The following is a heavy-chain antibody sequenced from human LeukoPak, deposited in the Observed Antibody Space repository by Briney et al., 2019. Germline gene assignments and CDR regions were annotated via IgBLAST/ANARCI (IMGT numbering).Heavy chain of an antibody. D-gene: IGHD3-22*01. V-gene: IGHV3-30*18. CDR2: ISYDGSNK. Sequence: GGSLRLSCAASGFTFSSYGMPWVRQAPGKGLEWVAVISYDGSNKYYADSVRGRFTISRDNSKNTLYLQMNSLRAEDTAVYYCAKISVRYYDSSGYHDYWGQGTLVTVSS. J-gene: IGHJ4*02. CDR1: GFTFSSYG. CDR3: AKISVRYYDSSGYHDY.